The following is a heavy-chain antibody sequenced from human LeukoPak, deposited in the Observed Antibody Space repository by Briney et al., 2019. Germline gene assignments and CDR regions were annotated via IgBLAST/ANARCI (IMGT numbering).Heavy chain of an antibody. D-gene: IGHD2-2*01. CDR1: GGTFTSYT. CDR2: IIPIRGIA. Sequence: SVKVSCKASGGTFTSYTIIWVRQAPGQGLEWMGRIIPIRGIANYAQKLQGRVTITADKSTRPAYMELSSLRSEDTAVYYCARDAGDCSSTSCYWRGHWLDPWGQRTLVTVSS. J-gene: IGHJ5*02. CDR3: ARDAGDCSSTSCYWRGHWLDP. V-gene: IGHV1-69*04.